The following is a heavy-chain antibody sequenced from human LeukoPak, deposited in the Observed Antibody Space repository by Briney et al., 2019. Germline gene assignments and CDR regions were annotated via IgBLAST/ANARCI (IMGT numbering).Heavy chain of an antibody. CDR3: ARVSERQPADY. CDR1: GYTFTSYY. CDR2: INPSGGST. V-gene: IGHV1-46*01. D-gene: IGHD6-13*01. Sequence: ASVKVSCKASGYTFTSYYIHWVRQAPGQGPEWMGIINPSGGSTSYAQKFQGRVTMTRDMSTSTVYMELSSLRSEDTAVYYCARVSERQPADYWGQGTLVTVSS. J-gene: IGHJ4*02.